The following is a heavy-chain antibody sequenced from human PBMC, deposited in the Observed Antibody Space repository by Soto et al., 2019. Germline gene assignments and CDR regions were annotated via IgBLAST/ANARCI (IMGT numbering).Heavy chain of an antibody. V-gene: IGHV3-21*01. D-gene: IGHD1-1*01. J-gene: IGHJ4*02. Sequence: PGGSLRLSCAASGSTFSSYSMNWVRQAPGKGLEWVSSISSSSSYIYYADSVKGRFTISRDNAKNSLYLQMNSLRAEDTAVYYCARVKRSTLDFDYWGQGTLVTVSS. CDR3: ARVKRSTLDFDY. CDR2: ISSSSSYI. CDR1: GSTFSSYS.